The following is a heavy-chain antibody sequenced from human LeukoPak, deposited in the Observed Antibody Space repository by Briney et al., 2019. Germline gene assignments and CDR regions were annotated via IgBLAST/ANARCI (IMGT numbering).Heavy chain of an antibody. Sequence: GGSLRLSCSASGFTFNNYGMSWVRQAPGKGLEWVSSISGSGDSTYYADSVKGRFTISRGNSENTLFLQMNSLRAEDTAIYYCASPEWLPDSIDIWGQGTMVTVSS. D-gene: IGHD3-3*01. CDR3: ASPEWLPDSIDI. CDR2: ISGSGDST. CDR1: GFTFNNYG. V-gene: IGHV3-23*01. J-gene: IGHJ3*02.